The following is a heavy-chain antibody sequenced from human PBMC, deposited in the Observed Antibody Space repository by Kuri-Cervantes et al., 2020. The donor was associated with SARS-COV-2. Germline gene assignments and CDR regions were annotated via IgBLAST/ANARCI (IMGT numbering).Heavy chain of an antibody. J-gene: IGHJ6*02. CDR1: GYTFTSYD. V-gene: IGHV1-8*01. CDR3: AREGGRIAVAGYYGMDV. CDR2: MNPNSGNT. Sequence: ASVKVSCKASGYTFTSYDINWVRQATGQGLEWMGWMNPNSGNTGYAQKFQGRVTITAAKSTSTAYMELNSLRSDDTAVYYCAREGGRIAVAGYYGMDVWGQGTTVTVSS. D-gene: IGHD6-19*01.